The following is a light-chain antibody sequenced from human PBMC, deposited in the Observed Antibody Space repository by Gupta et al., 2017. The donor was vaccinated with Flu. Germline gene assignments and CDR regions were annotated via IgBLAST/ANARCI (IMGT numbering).Light chain of an antibody. V-gene: IGKV1-5*03. Sequence: DIQMTQSPSTLSASVGDRVSLTCRASQNINTWLAWYQQRPGRAPKLLIYRASTLETGVPSRFSGSGSGTEFTLTISGPQPDDFATYYCQHYVTYPYSFGQGTKLEI. CDR3: QHYVTYPYS. J-gene: IGKJ2*03. CDR1: QNINTW. CDR2: RAS.